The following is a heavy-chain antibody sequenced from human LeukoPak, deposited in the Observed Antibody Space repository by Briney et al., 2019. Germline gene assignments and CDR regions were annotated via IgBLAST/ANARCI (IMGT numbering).Heavy chain of an antibody. V-gene: IGHV4-34*01. CDR2: INHSGNT. Sequence: SETLSLTCAVSSGSLSGFSWNWIRQPPGKGLEWIGEINHSGNTNYDPSLKSRLTISADTSKNPFSLNLSSVTAADTAFYYSARVPVRPADVFDHWGQGTLVTVSS. CDR3: ARVPVRPADVFDH. D-gene: IGHD2-2*01. J-gene: IGHJ4*02. CDR1: SGSLSGFS.